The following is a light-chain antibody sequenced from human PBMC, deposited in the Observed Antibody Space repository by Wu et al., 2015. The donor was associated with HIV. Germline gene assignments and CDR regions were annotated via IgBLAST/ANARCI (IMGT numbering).Light chain of an antibody. CDR3: QQLDSYTLT. Sequence: IQLTQSPSSLSASVGDEVSITCRASRDISNYLAWYQQRPGEVPKLLIYAASTLQRGIPPRFSGSGSGTDFTLTISSLQPEDTATYFCQQLDSYTLTFGGGTKVEIK. J-gene: IGKJ4*01. CDR2: AAS. V-gene: IGKV1-9*01. CDR1: RDISNY.